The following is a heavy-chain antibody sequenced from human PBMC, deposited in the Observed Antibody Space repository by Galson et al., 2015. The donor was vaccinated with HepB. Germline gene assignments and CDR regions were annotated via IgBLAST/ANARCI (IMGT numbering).Heavy chain of an antibody. V-gene: IGHV3-30-3*01. Sequence: SLRLSCAASGFTFSNYAMHWVRQAPGKGLEWVSIISYDGSSKYYADSVRGRFTISRDNSKNALYLQMNRLRVEDAAVYYCVSIFSGFWWGQGTLVTVSS. CDR3: VSIFSGFW. J-gene: IGHJ4*02. CDR2: ISYDGSSK. CDR1: GFTFSNYA. D-gene: IGHD3-10*02.